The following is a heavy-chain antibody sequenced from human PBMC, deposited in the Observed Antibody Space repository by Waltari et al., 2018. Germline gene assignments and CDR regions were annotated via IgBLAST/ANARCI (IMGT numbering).Heavy chain of an antibody. CDR1: GVPLSRSW. J-gene: IGHJ3*01. CDR3: ARAGLLGAFDV. V-gene: IGHV3-74*03. D-gene: IGHD2-15*01. CDR2: INNEGSST. Sequence: EVQLVESGGGLVQPGGSLRLSCAASGVPLSRSWIHWVRQSPGKGLMWVSRINNEGSSTVYADSVKGRFTISRDDAKNTVSLQMNNLSAEDTALYYCARAGLLGAFDVWGQGTMVTVSS.